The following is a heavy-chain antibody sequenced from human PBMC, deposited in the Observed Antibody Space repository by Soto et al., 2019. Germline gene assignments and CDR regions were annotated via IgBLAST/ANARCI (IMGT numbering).Heavy chain of an antibody. CDR2: ISGSGGNT. CDR1: GFTFRKYA. V-gene: IGHV3-23*01. J-gene: IGHJ4*02. Sequence: GGSLRLSCAASGFTFRKYAMTWVRQAPGRGLEWVSTISGSGGNTYYADSVKGRFTISRDNSKNTLYLQMNSLRAEDTAVYYCAKDRENYYDSSGYFTFDQWGQGTLVTVSS. D-gene: IGHD3-22*01. CDR3: AKDRENYYDSSGYFTFDQ.